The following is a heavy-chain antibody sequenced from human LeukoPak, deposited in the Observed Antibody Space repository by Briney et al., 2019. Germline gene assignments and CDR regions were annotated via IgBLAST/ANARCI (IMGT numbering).Heavy chain of an antibody. D-gene: IGHD2-2*01. Sequence: AGGSLRLSCAASGFTFSSYAMSWVRQAPGKGLEWVAFIRYDGSNKYYADSVKGRFTISRDKSKNTLYLQMNSLRAEDTAVYYCAKDDLRYCSSTSCRRLDYWGQGTLVTVSS. CDR1: GFTFSSYA. V-gene: IGHV3-30*02. CDR2: IRYDGSNK. CDR3: AKDDLRYCSSTSCRRLDY. J-gene: IGHJ4*02.